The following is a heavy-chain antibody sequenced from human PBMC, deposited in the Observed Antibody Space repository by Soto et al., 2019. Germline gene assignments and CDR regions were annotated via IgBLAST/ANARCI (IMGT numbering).Heavy chain of an antibody. D-gene: IGHD6-19*01. CDR2: ISNDGSST. J-gene: IGHJ4*02. Sequence: GGSLRLSCAASGFTFSSYWVQWVRQTPGKGLVWVSRISNDGSSTTYADSVKGRFSISRDNAKNTLYLQMNSLRAEDTALYYCAREGRTSGTLDYWGRGTLVTVSS. V-gene: IGHV3-74*03. CDR1: GFTFSSYW. CDR3: AREGRTSGTLDY.